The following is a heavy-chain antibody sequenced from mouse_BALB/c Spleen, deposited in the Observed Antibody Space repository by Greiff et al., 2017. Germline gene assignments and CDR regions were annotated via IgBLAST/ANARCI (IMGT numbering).Heavy chain of an antibody. CDR1: GYAFTNYL. V-gene: IGHV1-54*01. J-gene: IGHJ2*01. CDR3: ARSYGYDGGYFDY. Sequence: QVHVKQSGAELVRPGTSVKVSCKASGYAFTNYLIEWVKQRPGQGLEWIGVINPGSGGTNYNEKFKGKATLTADKSSSTAYMQLSSLTSDDSAVYFCARSYGYDGGYFDYWGQGTTLTVSS. CDR2: INPGSGGT. D-gene: IGHD2-2*01.